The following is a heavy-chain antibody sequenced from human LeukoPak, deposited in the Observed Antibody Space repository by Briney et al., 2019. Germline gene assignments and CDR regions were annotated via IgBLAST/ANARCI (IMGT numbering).Heavy chain of an antibody. CDR1: GFTFSSYA. CDR3: ARHEGISGWYYFDY. CDR2: ISYDGSNK. Sequence: GGSLRLSCAASGFTFSSYAMHWVRQAPGKGLEWVAVISYDGSNKYYADSVKGRFTISRDNSKNTLYLQMNSLRAEDTAVYYCARHEGISGWYYFDYWGQGTLVTVSS. D-gene: IGHD6-19*01. V-gene: IGHV3-30-3*01. J-gene: IGHJ4*02.